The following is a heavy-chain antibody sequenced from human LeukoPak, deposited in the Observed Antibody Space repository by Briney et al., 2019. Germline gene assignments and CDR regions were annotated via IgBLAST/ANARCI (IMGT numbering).Heavy chain of an antibody. Sequence: GGSLRLSCAASGFTFSSYSMNWVRQAPGKGLEWDSAISSTGSTIFYADSLKGRFTISRDNAKNSLYLQMTSLRAEDTAVYYCARPGPATTNSYGMDVWGQGTTVTVSS. D-gene: IGHD1-26*01. CDR3: ARPGPATTNSYGMDV. CDR1: GFTFSSYS. V-gene: IGHV3-21*01. J-gene: IGHJ6*02. CDR2: ISSTGSTI.